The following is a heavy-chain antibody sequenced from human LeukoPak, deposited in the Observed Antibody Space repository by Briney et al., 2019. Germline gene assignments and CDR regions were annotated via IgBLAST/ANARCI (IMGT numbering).Heavy chain of an antibody. J-gene: IGHJ4*02. D-gene: IGHD6-19*01. V-gene: IGHV3-74*01. CDR2: INGDGSST. Sequence: QSGGSLRLSCAASGFTFSNYWMHWIRQDPGKGLLWVSRINGDGSSTSYADSVRGRFTISRDNSKNTLYLQMNSLRAEDTAVYYCAKDSGWSYPFGYWGQGTLVTVSS. CDR1: GFTFSNYW. CDR3: AKDSGWSYPFGY.